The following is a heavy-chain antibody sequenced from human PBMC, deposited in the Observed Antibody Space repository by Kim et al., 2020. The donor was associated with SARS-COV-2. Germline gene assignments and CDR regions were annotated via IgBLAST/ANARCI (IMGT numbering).Heavy chain of an antibody. CDR1: GINFGDSW. CDR2: IKARAHGDTP. V-gene: IGHV3-15*01. D-gene: IGHD1-26*01. Sequence: GGSLRLSCATSGINFGDSWMTWIRQAPGKGMEWVGRIKARAHGDTPEYAAHVQGRFSISKDESRRAVFLEMNNLKTEDTGTYYCTTDSGTFWGRGTTV. J-gene: IGHJ6*03. CDR3: TTDSGTF.